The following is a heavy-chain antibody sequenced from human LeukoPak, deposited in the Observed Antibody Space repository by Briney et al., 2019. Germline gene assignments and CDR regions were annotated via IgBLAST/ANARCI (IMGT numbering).Heavy chain of an antibody. CDR3: AKQQLVSTPFDY. J-gene: IGHJ4*02. CDR1: GFTFSSYA. Sequence: GGSLRLSCAASGFTFSSYAMSWVRQAPGKGLEWVSAISGRDGSTYYADSVKGRFTISRDNSKNTLYLQMNSLRAEDTAVYYCAKQQLVSTPFDYWGQGTLVTVSS. D-gene: IGHD6-13*01. V-gene: IGHV3-23*01. CDR2: ISGRDGST.